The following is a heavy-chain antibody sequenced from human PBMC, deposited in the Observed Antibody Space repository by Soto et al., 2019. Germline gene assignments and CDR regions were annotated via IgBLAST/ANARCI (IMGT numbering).Heavy chain of an antibody. CDR1: GGSISSGDYY. CDR2: IFYGGST. CDR3: ARAVRGSYYDY. D-gene: IGHD1-26*01. Sequence: QVQLQESGPGLVKPSQTLSLTCTVSGGSISSGDYYWSWIRQPPWKGLEWIGYIFYGGSTYYNPSLKSRVTMSVDTSKNQFSLKLSYVTAADTAVYYCARAVRGSYYDYWGQGTLVTVSS. J-gene: IGHJ4*02. V-gene: IGHV4-30-4*01.